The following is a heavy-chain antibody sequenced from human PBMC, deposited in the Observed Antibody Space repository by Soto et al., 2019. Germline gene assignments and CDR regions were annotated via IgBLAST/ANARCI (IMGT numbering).Heavy chain of an antibody. V-gene: IGHV4-59*01. Sequence: SETLSLTCTVSGGSISSYYWSWIRQPPGKGLEWIGYIYYSGSTNYNPSLKSRVTISVDTSKNQFSLKLSSVTAADTAVYYCARNWYYYDSSGYYQTFPFDYWGQGTLVTVSS. CDR2: IYYSGST. CDR1: GGSISSYY. D-gene: IGHD3-22*01. J-gene: IGHJ4*02. CDR3: ARNWYYYDSSGYYQTFPFDY.